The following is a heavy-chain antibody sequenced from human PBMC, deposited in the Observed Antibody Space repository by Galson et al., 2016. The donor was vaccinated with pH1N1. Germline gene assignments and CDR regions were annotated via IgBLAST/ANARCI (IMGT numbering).Heavy chain of an antibody. Sequence: SVKVSCKASGVIFNSYAINWVRQAPGQGLEWMGGIIAIFNTTNYAQDFQGRVTITADKPTTTVYLELSGLTSEDTAVYYCARARNYYGNEAFDSWGQGTMVIVSS. D-gene: IGHD3-22*01. CDR1: GVIFNSYA. CDR2: IIAIFNTT. V-gene: IGHV1-69*06. J-gene: IGHJ3*02. CDR3: ARARNYYGNEAFDS.